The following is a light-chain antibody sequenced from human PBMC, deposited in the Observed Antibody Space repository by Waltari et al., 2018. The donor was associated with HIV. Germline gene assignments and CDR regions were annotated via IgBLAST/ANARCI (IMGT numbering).Light chain of an antibody. CDR1: QSVISSY. V-gene: IGKV3-20*01. CDR3: QLYLASPPEYT. Sequence: EIVLTQSPGTLSLSPGERATLSCRASQSVISSYVAWYQQKPGQAPRLLIYGTSSRATGIPDSFSGYGSVTDFTLTISRLEPEDFAVYYCQLYLASPPEYTFGQGTKLEIK. J-gene: IGKJ2*01. CDR2: GTS.